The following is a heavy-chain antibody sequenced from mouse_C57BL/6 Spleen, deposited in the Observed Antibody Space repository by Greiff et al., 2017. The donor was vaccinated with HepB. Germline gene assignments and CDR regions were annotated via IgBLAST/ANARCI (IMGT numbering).Heavy chain of an antibody. D-gene: IGHD2-5*01. CDR3: ARLTYYSNYDMDY. V-gene: IGHV1-59*01. J-gene: IGHJ4*01. CDR2: IDPSDSYT. CDR1: GYTFTSYW. Sequence: QVQLQQPGAELVRPGTSVKLSCKASGYTFTSYWMHWVKQRPGQGLEWIGVIDPSDSYTNYNQKFKGKATLTVDTSSSKAYMQLSSLTSEDSAVYYCARLTYYSNYDMDYWGQGTSVTVSS.